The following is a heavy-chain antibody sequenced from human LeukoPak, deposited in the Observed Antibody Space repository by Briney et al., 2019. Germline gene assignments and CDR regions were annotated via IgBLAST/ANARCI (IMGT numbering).Heavy chain of an antibody. CDR2: IYYSGST. J-gene: IGHJ5*02. Sequence: SETLSLTCTVSGGSISSYYRSWIRQPPGKGLEWIGYIYYSGSTNYNPSLKSRVTISVDTSKNQFSLKLSSVTAADTAVYYCARGSDCSGGSCYGWFDPWGQGTLVTVSS. CDR1: GGSISSYY. CDR3: ARGSDCSGGSCYGWFDP. D-gene: IGHD2-15*01. V-gene: IGHV4-59*08.